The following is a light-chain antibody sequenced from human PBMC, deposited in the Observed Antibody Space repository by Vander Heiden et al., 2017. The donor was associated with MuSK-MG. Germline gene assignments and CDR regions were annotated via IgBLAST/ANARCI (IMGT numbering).Light chain of an antibody. Sequence: IQLTQSPSSLSASVGDRVTITCRASQGISSYLAWYQQKPGKAPKLLIYAASTLQSGVPSRFSGSGYGTDFTLTISSLQPEDFAPYYCQQHNSYPPLTFGGGTKVEIK. CDR2: AAS. J-gene: IGKJ4*01. V-gene: IGKV1-9*01. CDR1: QGISSY. CDR3: QQHNSYPPLT.